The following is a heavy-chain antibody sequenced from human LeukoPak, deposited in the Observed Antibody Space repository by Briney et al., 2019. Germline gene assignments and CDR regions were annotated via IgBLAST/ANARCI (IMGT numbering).Heavy chain of an antibody. CDR2: IYYSGNT. V-gene: IGHV4-31*03. CDR1: GGSISSGGYY. Sequence: PSETLSLTCTVSGGSISSGGYYWSWIRQHPGKGLEWIGYIYYSGNTYYNPSLKSRVTISVDTSKNQFSLKLSSVTAADTAVYYCARLSRAYYGMDVWGQGTTVTVSS. CDR3: ARLSRAYYGMDV. D-gene: IGHD2/OR15-2a*01. J-gene: IGHJ6*02.